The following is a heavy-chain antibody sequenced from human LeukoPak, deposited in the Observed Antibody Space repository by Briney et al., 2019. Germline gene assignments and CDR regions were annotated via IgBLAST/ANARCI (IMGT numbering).Heavy chain of an antibody. D-gene: IGHD2-15*01. CDR3: ARDRWELLSNSYHYCGLDV. V-gene: IGHV3-7*01. Sequence: GGSLRLSCAASGFTFSNYWMSWVRQATGKGLEWVANIKQDGSEKCYVDSVKGRFTISRDNAKNSLYLQMNSLRAEDTAVYYCARDRWELLSNSYHYCGLDVWGQGTTVTVSS. CDR2: IKQDGSEK. CDR1: GFTFSNYW. J-gene: IGHJ6*02.